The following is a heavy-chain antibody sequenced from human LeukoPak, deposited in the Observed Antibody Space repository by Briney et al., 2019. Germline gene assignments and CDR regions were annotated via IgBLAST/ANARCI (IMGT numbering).Heavy chain of an antibody. Sequence: SVKVSCKASGGTFSSYAISWVRQAPGQGLEWMGGIIPIFGTANYAQKFQGRVTITADESTSTAYMELSSLRSVDTAVYYCARDGRGGYSGYDSVDFDYWGQGTLVTVSS. V-gene: IGHV1-69*13. CDR2: IIPIFGTA. J-gene: IGHJ4*02. D-gene: IGHD5-12*01. CDR1: GGTFSSYA. CDR3: ARDGRGGYSGYDSVDFDY.